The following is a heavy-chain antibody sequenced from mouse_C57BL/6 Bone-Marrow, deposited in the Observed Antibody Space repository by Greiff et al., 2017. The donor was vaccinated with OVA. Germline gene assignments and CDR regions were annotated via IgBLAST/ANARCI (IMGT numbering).Heavy chain of an antibody. CDR3: GWYAG. V-gene: IGHV1-74*01. CDR1: GYTFTSYW. J-gene: IGHJ3*01. Sequence: VQLQQSGAELVKPGASVKVSCKASGYTFTSYWMHWVKQRPGQGLEWIGRIHPSDSDTNYNQKFKGKATLTVAQSSITAYMKHSSLTSEDSAVYYCGWYAGWGQGTLVTVSA. CDR2: IHPSDSDT.